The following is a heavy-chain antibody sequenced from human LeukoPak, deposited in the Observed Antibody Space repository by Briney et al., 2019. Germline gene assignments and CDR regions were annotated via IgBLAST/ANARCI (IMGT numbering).Heavy chain of an antibody. D-gene: IGHD4-17*01. CDR2: IYYSGST. CDR3: AREDHGDYGNHFDY. J-gene: IGHJ4*02. V-gene: IGHV4-31*03. CDR1: GGSISSGGYY. Sequence: PSQTLSLTCTVSGGSISSGGYYWSWIRQPPGKGLEWIGYIYYSGSTYYNPSLKSRVTISVDTSKNQFSLKLSSVTAADTAVYYCAREDHGDYGNHFDYWGQGTLVTVSS.